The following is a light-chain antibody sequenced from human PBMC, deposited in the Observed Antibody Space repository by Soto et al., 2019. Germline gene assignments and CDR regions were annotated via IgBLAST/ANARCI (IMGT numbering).Light chain of an antibody. CDR2: DAS. V-gene: IGKV1-5*01. CDR3: QQYNSYQYT. J-gene: IGKJ2*01. CDR1: QSISSW. Sequence: DIQMTQSPSTLSASVGDRVTITCRASQSISSWLAWYQQKPGKAPKLLIYDASSWESGVPSRFSGRGSGTEFTLTISSPQPDDLATDDCQQYNSYQYTIGQGTKVEVK.